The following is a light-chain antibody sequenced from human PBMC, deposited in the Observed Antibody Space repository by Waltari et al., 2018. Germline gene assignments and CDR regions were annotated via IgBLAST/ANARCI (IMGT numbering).Light chain of an antibody. CDR2: TDS. CDR1: ALSKQF. J-gene: IGLJ2*01. CDR3: QSAHSNGSDVV. V-gene: IGLV3-25*03. Sequence: SYELTQPPSVSVSPGQTARISCSGDALSKQFGVWYQQKTGRAPVLMFFTDSGRPSGIPERFSGSSSGTTVTLAISAVQPEDEADYYCQSAHSNGSDVVFGGGTKLTVL.